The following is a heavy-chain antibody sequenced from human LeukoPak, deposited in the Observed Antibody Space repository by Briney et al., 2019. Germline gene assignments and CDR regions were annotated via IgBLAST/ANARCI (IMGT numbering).Heavy chain of an antibody. CDR3: ARHDEASGKGNIDY. CDR1: GYSFTSYW. V-gene: IGHV5-51*01. CDR2: IYPGDSDT. J-gene: IGHJ4*02. Sequence: GESLKISCKGSGYSFTSYWIGWVRQMPGKGLEWMGIIYPGDSDTRYSPSFQGQVTISADKSISTAYLQWSSLKAQDTVMYYCARHDEASGKGNIDYWGQGTLVTVSS. D-gene: IGHD3-10*01.